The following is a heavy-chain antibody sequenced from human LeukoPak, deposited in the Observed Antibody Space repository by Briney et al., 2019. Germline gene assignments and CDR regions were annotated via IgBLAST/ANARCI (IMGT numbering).Heavy chain of an antibody. V-gene: IGHV4-59*01. Sequence: PSDTLSLTCTVSGGSISSYYWSCIRQPPGNGLEWIGYVYYSGRTNYKPSLESRVTISVDTSRNQFSLKLSSVTAADTAVYYCARDSCTSTSCLFDYWGQGTLVTVSS. CDR3: ARDSCTSTSCLFDY. CDR2: VYYSGRT. CDR1: GGSISSYY. D-gene: IGHD2-2*01. J-gene: IGHJ4*02.